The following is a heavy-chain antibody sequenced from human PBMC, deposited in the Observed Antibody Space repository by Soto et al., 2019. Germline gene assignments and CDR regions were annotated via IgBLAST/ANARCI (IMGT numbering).Heavy chain of an antibody. Sequence: ASVKVSCKASGYTFTSYYMHWVRQATGQGLEWMGWMNPNSGNTGYAQKFQGRVTMTRNTSISTAYMELSSLRSEDTAVYYCARARHVTIFGVVITQMRIDYWGQGTLVTVSS. CDR2: MNPNSGNT. D-gene: IGHD3-3*01. J-gene: IGHJ4*02. V-gene: IGHV1-8*02. CDR3: ARARHVTIFGVVITQMRIDY. CDR1: GYTFTSYY.